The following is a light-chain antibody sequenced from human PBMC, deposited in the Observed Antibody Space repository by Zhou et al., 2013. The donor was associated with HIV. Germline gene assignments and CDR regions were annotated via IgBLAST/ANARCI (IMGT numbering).Light chain of an antibody. J-gene: IGKJ3*01. CDR1: QSISSW. CDR2: AAS. Sequence: DIQMTQSPSSLSASVGDRVTFTCRASQSISSWLAWYQQKPGKAPKLLIYAASFLQTGVPSRFSGSGSGTDFTLTISYLQSEDFATYYCQQLNSNPRIFTFGPGTKVDIK. V-gene: IGKV1-5*01. CDR3: QQLNSNPRIFT.